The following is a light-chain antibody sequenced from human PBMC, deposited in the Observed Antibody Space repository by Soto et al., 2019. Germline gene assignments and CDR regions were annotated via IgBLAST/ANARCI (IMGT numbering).Light chain of an antibody. CDR1: QSVLVSPDNKNN. CDR2: WAF. V-gene: IGKV4-1*01. J-gene: IGKJ4*01. Sequence: DIVMTQSPDSLAVSLGERATINCKSSQSVLVSPDNKNNLAWYQQKPGQPPRLLIYWAFFRESGVPDRFIGSGSGTDITLTISSLRAEDVAVYYCQQYFIAPFTFGGGTKVEIK. CDR3: QQYFIAPFT.